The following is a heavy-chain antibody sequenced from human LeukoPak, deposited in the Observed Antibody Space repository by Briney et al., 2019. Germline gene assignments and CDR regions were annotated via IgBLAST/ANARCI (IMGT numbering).Heavy chain of an antibody. J-gene: IGHJ6*02. Sequence: SVEVSCKASGGTFSSYAISWVRQAPGQGLEWMGGIIPIFGTANYAQKFQGRVTITADESTSTAYMELSSLRSEGTAVYCWGQSPLFVVVTAIPSPGYYYGMDVWGQGTTVTVSS. CDR1: GGTFSSYA. D-gene: IGHD2-21*02. CDR3: GQSPLFVVVTAIPSPGYYYGMDV. CDR2: IIPIFGTA. V-gene: IGHV1-69*13.